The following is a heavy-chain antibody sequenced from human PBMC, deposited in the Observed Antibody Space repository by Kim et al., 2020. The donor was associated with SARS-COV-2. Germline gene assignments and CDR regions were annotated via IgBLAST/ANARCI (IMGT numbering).Heavy chain of an antibody. CDR2: IYYSGST. Sequence: SETLSLTCTVSGGSISSSSYYWGWIRQPPGKGLEWIGSIYYSGSTYYNPSLKSRVTISVDTSKNQFSLKLSSVTAADTAVYYCARTIHYYDSSGYHLYYFDSWGQGTLVTVSS. V-gene: IGHV4-39*01. J-gene: IGHJ4*02. CDR1: GGSISSSSYY. D-gene: IGHD3-22*01. CDR3: ARTIHYYDSSGYHLYYFDS.